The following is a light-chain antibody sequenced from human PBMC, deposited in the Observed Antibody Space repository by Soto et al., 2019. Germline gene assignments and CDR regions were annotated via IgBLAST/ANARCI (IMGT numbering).Light chain of an antibody. J-gene: IGKJ1*01. CDR3: LQYHYWPWT. CDR1: QSISSW. Sequence: DIQMTQSPSTLSASVVDRVTITCRASQSISSWLAWYQQKPGKAPKLLIYDASSLESGVPSRFSGSGSGTEFTLTISSLQSEDLGFYYCLQYHYWPWTFGQGTKVDI. CDR2: DAS. V-gene: IGKV1-5*01.